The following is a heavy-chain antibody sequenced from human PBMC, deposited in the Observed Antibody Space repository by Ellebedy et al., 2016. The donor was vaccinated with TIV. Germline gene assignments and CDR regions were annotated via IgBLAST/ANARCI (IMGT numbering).Heavy chain of an antibody. CDR1: GYTFTGYY. J-gene: IGHJ4*02. CDR2: IDPNSGGT. D-gene: IGHD5-12*01. CDR3: ARVAITISYSGYAPY. Sequence: AASVKVSCKASGYTFTGYYIHWVRQAPGQGLEWMGWIDPNSGGTNYAQKFHGRGTMTRETSSSTAYMELNRLRSDDTAVYYCARVAITISYSGYAPYWGQGTLVTVSS. V-gene: IGHV1-2*02.